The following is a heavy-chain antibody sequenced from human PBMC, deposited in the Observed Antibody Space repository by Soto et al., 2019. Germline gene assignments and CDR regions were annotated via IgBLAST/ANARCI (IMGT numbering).Heavy chain of an antibody. D-gene: IGHD3-10*01. CDR3: ARVTMVRGVIAHYYYGMDV. Sequence: PSETLSLTCTVSGGSISSYYWSWIRQPPGKGLEWIGYIYYSGSTNYNPSLKSRVTISVDTSKNQFSLKLSSVTAADTAVYYCARVTMVRGVIAHYYYGMDVWGQGTTVTVS. V-gene: IGHV4-59*08. CDR1: GGSISSYY. CDR2: IYYSGST. J-gene: IGHJ6*02.